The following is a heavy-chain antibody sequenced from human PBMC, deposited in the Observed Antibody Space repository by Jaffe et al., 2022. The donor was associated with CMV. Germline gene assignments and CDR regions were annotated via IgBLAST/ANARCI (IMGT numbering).Heavy chain of an antibody. Sequence: EVQLVQSGAEVKKPGESLKISCKGSGYSFTSYWIGWVRQMPGKGLEWMGIIYPGDSDTRYSPSFQGQVTISADKSISTAYLQWSSLKASDTAMYYCATLQLPGYYDSSGYYRHAFDIWGQGTMVTVSS. D-gene: IGHD3-22*01. V-gene: IGHV5-51*01. CDR1: GYSFTSYW. J-gene: IGHJ3*02. CDR3: ATLQLPGYYDSSGYYRHAFDI. CDR2: IYPGDSDT.